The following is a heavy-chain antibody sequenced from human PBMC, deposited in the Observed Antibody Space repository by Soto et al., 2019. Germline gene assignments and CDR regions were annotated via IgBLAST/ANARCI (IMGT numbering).Heavy chain of an antibody. CDR2: IYYSGTT. J-gene: IGHJ3*02. V-gene: IGHV4-31*03. Sequence: LSLTCTVSGGSITSAGYYWTWIRQHPGKGLEWIACIYYSGTTSYSPSLRSRLTISVDTSKSQFSLKLTSVTAADTAVYYCTRENIENSDGLYDAFGIWGQGTTVTVSS. CDR1: GGSITSAGYY. CDR3: TRENIENSDGLYDAFGI. D-gene: IGHD2-15*01.